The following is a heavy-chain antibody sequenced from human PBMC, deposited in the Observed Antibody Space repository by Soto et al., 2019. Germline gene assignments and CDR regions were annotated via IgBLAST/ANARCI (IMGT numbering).Heavy chain of an antibody. V-gene: IGHV3-48*03. CDR3: ARETLRDAIDI. J-gene: IGHJ3*02. Sequence: GSLRLSCVASGFDFRSYEMNWVRQAPGKGLEWVSNIRANDESIYYADSVRGRVSVSRDNAENSLFLEMNSLRVDDTAVYYCARETLRDAIDIWGQGTMVTVSS. CDR1: GFDFRSYE. CDR2: IRANDESI.